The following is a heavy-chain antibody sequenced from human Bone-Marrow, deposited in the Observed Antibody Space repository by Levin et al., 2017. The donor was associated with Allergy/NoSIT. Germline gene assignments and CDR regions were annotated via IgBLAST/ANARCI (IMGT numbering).Heavy chain of an antibody. CDR1: GYTFTNYY. D-gene: IGHD1-14*01. CDR3: ALKLLTTYFDY. J-gene: IGHJ4*02. Sequence: VASVKVSCKSSGYTFTNYYLHWVRQAPGQGLEWMGIINPNGGTTAYAQKFQGRVTMTSDTSTSTIHMKLNNLRSEDTATYFCALKLLTTYFDYWGQGTLVTVSS. V-gene: IGHV1-46*01. CDR2: INPNGGTT.